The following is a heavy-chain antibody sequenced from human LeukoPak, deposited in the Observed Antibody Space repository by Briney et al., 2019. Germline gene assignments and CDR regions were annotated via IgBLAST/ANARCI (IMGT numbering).Heavy chain of an antibody. CDR3: ARGGSHGVNSADWYFDL. CDR1: GGPMSIYY. CDR2: INYSGST. V-gene: IGHV4-59*01. Sequence: SETLSLTCTVSGGPMSIYYWSWIRQPPGKGLEWIAYINYSGSTNYNPSLKSRLTTSVDTSKSQFSLKLSSVTAADTAVYYCARGGSHGVNSADWYFDLWGRGTPVTVSS. D-gene: IGHD4-23*01. J-gene: IGHJ2*01.